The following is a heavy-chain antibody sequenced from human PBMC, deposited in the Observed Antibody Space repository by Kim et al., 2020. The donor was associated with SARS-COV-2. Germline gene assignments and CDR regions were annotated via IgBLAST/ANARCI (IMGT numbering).Heavy chain of an antibody. D-gene: IGHD3-10*01. CDR3: ARGSGVRGANYSFYTLDV. Sequence: SETLSLTCTVSGGSISSFYWSWIRQPPGKGLEWIGYIFYSGSTIQNPSLKSRVAISVDTSKNQFSLRLNSMTAADTAVYYCARGSGVRGANYSFYTLDV. CDR1: GGSISSFY. J-gene: IGHJ6*03. V-gene: IGHV4-59*13. CDR2: IFYSGST.